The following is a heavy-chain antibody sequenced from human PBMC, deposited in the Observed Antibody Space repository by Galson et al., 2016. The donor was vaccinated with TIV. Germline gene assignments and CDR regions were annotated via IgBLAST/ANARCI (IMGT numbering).Heavy chain of an antibody. V-gene: IGHV3-23*01. CDR1: GFTFSSYA. J-gene: IGHJ4*02. CDR3: AKIDSSGYNYGGRFVY. D-gene: IGHD3-22*01. Sequence: LRLSCAASGFTFSSYAITWVRQAPGKGLEWISAISGGGGSTYHTDSVKGRFTISRDNSKNTVFLQMNSLRAEDTAVYYCAKIDSSGYNYGGRFVYWGQGTLVTVSS. CDR2: ISGGGGST.